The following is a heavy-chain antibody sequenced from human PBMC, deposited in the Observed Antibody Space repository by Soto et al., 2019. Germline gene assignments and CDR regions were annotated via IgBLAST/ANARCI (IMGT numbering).Heavy chain of an antibody. J-gene: IGHJ3*02. V-gene: IGHV4-59*08. CDR1: GGPLSRLY. Sequence: ASETLSPTWTVSGGPLSRLYWGWIRQPPGKGLEWIGYIYYSGSTNYNPSLKSRVTISVDTSKNQFSLKLSSVTAADTAVYYCARSLVVVPAFDAFDIWGQGTMVTVSS. D-gene: IGHD2-2*01. CDR3: ARSLVVVPAFDAFDI. CDR2: IYYSGST.